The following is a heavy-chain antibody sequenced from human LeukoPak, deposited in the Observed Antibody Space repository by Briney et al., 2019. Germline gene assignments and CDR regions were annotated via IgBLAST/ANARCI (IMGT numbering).Heavy chain of an antibody. V-gene: IGHV6-1*01. CDR3: ARGGQGDGYSADEAFDF. D-gene: IGHD5-24*01. CDR1: GDSVSVNSTA. CDR2: TYYRSKWYN. Sequence: SQTLSLTCAISGDSVSVNSTAYNWIRQSPSRGLEWLGRTYYRSKWYNDYAISVKSRITVNPDTSRNQLSLQLNSVTPEDTAVYYCARGGQGDGYSADEAFDFWGPGTMVTVSS. J-gene: IGHJ3*01.